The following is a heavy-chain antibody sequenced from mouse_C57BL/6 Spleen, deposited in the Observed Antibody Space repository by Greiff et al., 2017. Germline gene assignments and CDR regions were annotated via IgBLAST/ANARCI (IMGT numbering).Heavy chain of an antibody. CDR3: ASTTGTGYFDY. CDR1: GYTFTSYW. D-gene: IGHD1-1*01. Sequence: QVQLQQPGAELVMPGASVKLSCKASGYTFTSYWMHWVKQRPGQGLEWIGKIDPSDSYTNYNQKFKGKSTLTVDKSSSTAYMQLSCLTSADSAVYYCASTTGTGYFDYWGQGTTLTVSS. V-gene: IGHV1-69*01. J-gene: IGHJ2*01. CDR2: IDPSDSYT.